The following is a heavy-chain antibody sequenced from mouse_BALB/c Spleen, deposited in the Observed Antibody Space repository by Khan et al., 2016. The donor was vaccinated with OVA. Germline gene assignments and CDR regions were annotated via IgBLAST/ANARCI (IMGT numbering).Heavy chain of an antibody. D-gene: IGHD1-1*01. Sequence: QVQLKQSGAELAKPGASVKMSCKASGYTFTSYWMHWVKQRPGQGLEWIGYINPSTDYTEYNQKFKDKATLTADKSSSTAYTQLTSLTSEDSAVYYCVNHGSSSAWFTYWGQGTLVTVSA. CDR3: VNHGSSSAWFTY. CDR1: GYTFTSYW. V-gene: IGHV1-7*01. J-gene: IGHJ3*01. CDR2: INPSTDYT.